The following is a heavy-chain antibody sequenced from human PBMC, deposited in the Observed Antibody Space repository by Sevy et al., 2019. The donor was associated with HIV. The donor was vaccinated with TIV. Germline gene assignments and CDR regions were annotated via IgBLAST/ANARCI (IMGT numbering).Heavy chain of an antibody. Sequence: GGSLRLSCVVSGFTFSTYWMSWVRQAPGKGLEWVANIKEDGTQIYYVDSVEGRFTISRDNAKDSLYLQMNALRDEDTAVYYCARETPISAYNDFWGQGTLVTVSS. V-gene: IGHV3-7*01. CDR1: GFTFSTYW. D-gene: IGHD3-16*01. CDR3: ARETPISAYNDF. CDR2: IKEDGTQI. J-gene: IGHJ4*02.